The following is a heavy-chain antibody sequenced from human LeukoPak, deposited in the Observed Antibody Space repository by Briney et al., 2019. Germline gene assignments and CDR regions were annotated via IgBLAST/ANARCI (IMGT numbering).Heavy chain of an antibody. CDR3: VRDERGYYYH. CDR2: INNDGSST. Sequence: GGSLRLSCAASGFTFSSYAMHWVRQAPGKGLVWVSRINNDGSSTNYADSVKGRFTISRDNAKNTLYLQMNSLRAEDAAVYYCVRDERGYYYHWGQGTLVTVSS. CDR1: GFTFSSYA. V-gene: IGHV3-74*01. J-gene: IGHJ5*02. D-gene: IGHD3-3*01.